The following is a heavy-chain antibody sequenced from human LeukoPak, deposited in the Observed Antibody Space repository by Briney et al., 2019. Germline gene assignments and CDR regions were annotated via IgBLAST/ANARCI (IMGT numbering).Heavy chain of an antibody. D-gene: IGHD6-13*01. CDR3: ARGEGSSIDY. V-gene: IGHV1-2*02. Sequence: ASVKVSCKASGYTFTDYYIHWVRQAPGQGLEWMVWINTDSGGTNYAQKFQGGVTMTIDTSISTAYLELTRLTSDDTAVYYCARGEGSSIDYWGQGTLVTVSS. CDR2: INTDSGGT. CDR1: GYTFTDYY. J-gene: IGHJ4*02.